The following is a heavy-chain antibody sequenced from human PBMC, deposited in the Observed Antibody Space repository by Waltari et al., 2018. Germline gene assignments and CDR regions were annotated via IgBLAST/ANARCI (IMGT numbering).Heavy chain of an antibody. Sequence: EVQLVESGGGLVKRGGSLRRYCAASGFTFSRYSMNWVRPAPGKGLEWISSISSTGTYTHYADSVKGRFTISRDNAKNSLYLQMNSLRAEDTGVYWCATGGWGFYLDNWGQGTLVTFSS. CDR2: ISSTGTYT. V-gene: IGHV3-21*01. J-gene: IGHJ4*02. CDR1: GFTFSRYS. CDR3: ATGGWGFYLDN. D-gene: IGHD7-27*01.